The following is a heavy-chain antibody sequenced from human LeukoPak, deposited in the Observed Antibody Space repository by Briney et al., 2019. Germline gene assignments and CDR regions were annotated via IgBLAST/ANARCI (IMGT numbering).Heavy chain of an antibody. Sequence: SETLSLTCTVSGGSISGYYWIWIRQPPGEGLEWIGYIYYSGSTNYSPSLMSRVTISVDTSKNQFSLKLSSVTAADTAVYYCARGSGYSGYDYFDSWGQGTLVTVSS. D-gene: IGHD5-12*01. V-gene: IGHV4-59*01. CDR2: IYYSGST. CDR1: GGSISGYY. CDR3: ARGSGYSGYDYFDS. J-gene: IGHJ4*02.